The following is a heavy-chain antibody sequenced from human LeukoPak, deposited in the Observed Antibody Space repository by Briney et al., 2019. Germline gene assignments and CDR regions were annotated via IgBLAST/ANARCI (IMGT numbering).Heavy chain of an antibody. CDR2: IYYSGIT. J-gene: IGHJ4*02. V-gene: IGHV4-39*01. CDR3: AGRGAVVTNAFDY. D-gene: IGHD4-23*01. CDR1: VGSISSSRYY. Sequence: SETLSLTFTVSVGSISSSRYYEGWIRHPPGERLECIGSIYYSGITYYNPSRKSRVTISVDTSKNQFSPKLSSVTAADTAVYYCAGRGAVVTNAFDYWGQGTLVTVSS.